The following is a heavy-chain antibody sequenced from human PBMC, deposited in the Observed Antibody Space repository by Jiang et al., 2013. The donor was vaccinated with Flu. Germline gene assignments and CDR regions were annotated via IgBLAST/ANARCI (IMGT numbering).Heavy chain of an antibody. V-gene: IGHV5-51*03. CDR2: IYPGDSDT. D-gene: IGHD5-24*01. J-gene: IGHJ4*02. Sequence: GAEVKKPGESLKISCKGSGYSFTSYWIGWVRQMPGKGLGWMGIIYPGDSDTRYSPSFHGQVTISADKSISTAYLQWSSLKASDTAMYYCARPPTVTTASDTAMYYCARQGRDGYKGALYYFDYWGQGTLVTVSS. CDR3: ARPPTVTTASDTAMYYCARQGRDGYKGALYYFDY. CDR1: GYSFTSYW.